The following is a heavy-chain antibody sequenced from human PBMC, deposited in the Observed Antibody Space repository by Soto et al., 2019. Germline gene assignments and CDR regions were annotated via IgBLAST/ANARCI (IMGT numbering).Heavy chain of an antibody. CDR3: ARIGYCSSTSCHDAFDI. D-gene: IGHD2-2*01. CDR2: IYPGDSDT. Sequence: GESLKISCKGSGYSFTSYWIGWVRQMPGKGLEWMGIIYPGDSDTRYSPSFQGQGTISADKSISTAYLQWSSLKASDTAMYYCARIGYCSSTSCHDAFDIWGQGTMVTVSS. V-gene: IGHV5-51*01. CDR1: GYSFTSYW. J-gene: IGHJ3*02.